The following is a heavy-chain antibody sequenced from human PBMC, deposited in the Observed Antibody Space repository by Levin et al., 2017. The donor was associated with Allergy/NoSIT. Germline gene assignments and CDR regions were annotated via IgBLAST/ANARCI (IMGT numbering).Heavy chain of an antibody. CDR3: ARDYSSGWSRSGHLD. Sequence: GESLKISCKASGYTFTSYYMHWVRQAPGQGLEWMGIINPSGGSTSYAQKFQGRVTMTRDTSTSTVYMELSSLRSEDTAVYYCARDYSSGWSRSGHLDWGQGTLVTVSS. D-gene: IGHD6-19*01. CDR1: GYTFTSYY. V-gene: IGHV1-46*01. J-gene: IGHJ4*02. CDR2: INPSGGST.